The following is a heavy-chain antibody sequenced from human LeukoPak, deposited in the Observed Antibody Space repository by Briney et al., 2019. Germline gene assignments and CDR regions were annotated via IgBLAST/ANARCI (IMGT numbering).Heavy chain of an antibody. V-gene: IGHV4-39*07. CDR2: IYYSGST. Sequence: PSETLSLTCTVSGGSIGSGTYYWGWIRQSPGKGLEWIGSIYYSGSTNYNPSLKSRVTISVDTSKNQFSLELSSVTAADTAVYYCARVGNPLVTVFAWFDPWGQGTLVTVSS. CDR1: GGSIGSGTYY. CDR3: ARVGNPLVTVFAWFDP. J-gene: IGHJ5*02. D-gene: IGHD3-3*01.